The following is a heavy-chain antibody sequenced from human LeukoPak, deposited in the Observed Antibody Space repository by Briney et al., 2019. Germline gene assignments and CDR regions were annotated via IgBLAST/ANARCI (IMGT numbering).Heavy chain of an antibody. CDR3: AKGYDSTYYYYYFMDV. CDR2: ITYNSDTT. V-gene: IGHV3-23*01. D-gene: IGHD3-22*01. CDR1: GFTFSAYG. Sequence: GGSLRLSCAASGFTFSAYGMTWVRQAPGKGVEWVSVITYNSDTTYYADSVKGRFTISRDNSKNTLYLQMNSLRAEDTAVYYCAKGYDSTYYYYYFMDVWGKGTTVTISS. J-gene: IGHJ6*03.